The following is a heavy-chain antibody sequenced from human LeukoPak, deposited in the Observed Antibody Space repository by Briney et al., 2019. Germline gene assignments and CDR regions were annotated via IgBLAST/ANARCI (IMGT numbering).Heavy chain of an antibody. V-gene: IGHV4-34*01. J-gene: IGHJ5*02. CDR3: ARGNVAAAGTS. CDR2: INHSGST. Sequence: SETLSLTCAVYGGSFSGYYWSWIRQPPGKGLEWIGEINHSGSTNYNPSLKSRVTISVDTSKNQFSLKLSSVTAADTAVYYCARGNVAAAGTSWGQGTLVTVSS. CDR1: GGSFSGYY. D-gene: IGHD6-13*01.